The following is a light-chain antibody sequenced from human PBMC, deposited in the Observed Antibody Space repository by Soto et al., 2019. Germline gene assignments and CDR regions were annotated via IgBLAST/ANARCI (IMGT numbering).Light chain of an antibody. J-gene: IGKJ1*01. Sequence: EIVMTQSPDTLSLSPGERATLSCRASLSVRTDLAWYQQKPGQAPRLLIYGASTRAAGVPVRFSGSGSGSEFTLTIDTLQSEDFAVYYCQQYHNGLPITFGQGTKVDIK. CDR2: GAS. CDR3: QQYHNGLPIT. V-gene: IGKV3-15*01. CDR1: LSVRTD.